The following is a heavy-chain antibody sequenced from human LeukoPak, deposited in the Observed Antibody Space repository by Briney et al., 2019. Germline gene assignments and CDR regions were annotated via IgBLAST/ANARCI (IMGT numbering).Heavy chain of an antibody. CDR3: ARNSGRGSGWEIDY. D-gene: IGHD6-19*01. CDR2: IYYSGST. J-gene: IGHJ4*02. V-gene: IGHV4-31*03. Sequence: SETLSLTCTVSGGSISSGGYYWSWIRQHPGKGLEWIGYIYYSGSTYYNPSLKSRVTISVDTSKNQFSLKLSSVTAADTAVYYCARNSGRGSGWEIDYWGQGTLVTVSS. CDR1: GGSISSGGYY.